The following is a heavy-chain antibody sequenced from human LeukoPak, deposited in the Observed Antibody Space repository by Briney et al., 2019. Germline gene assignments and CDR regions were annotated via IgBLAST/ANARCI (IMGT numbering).Heavy chain of an antibody. CDR3: TTETTGDAFDI. J-gene: IGHJ3*02. CDR1: GFTFRMYA. Sequence: PGGSLRLSCAASGFTFRMYAMTWVRQAPGKGLEWVGRIKSKTDGETTDYAAPVKDRFSISRDDSKNTLYLQMNSLKIEDTAVYYCTTETTGDAFDIWGQGTMVTVSS. V-gene: IGHV3-15*01. D-gene: IGHD4-17*01. CDR2: IKSKTDGETT.